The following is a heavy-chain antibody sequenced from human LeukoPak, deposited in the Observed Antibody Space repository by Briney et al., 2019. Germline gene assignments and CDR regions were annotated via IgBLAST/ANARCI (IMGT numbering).Heavy chain of an antibody. Sequence: SETLSLTCTVSGGSISSSSDYWGWIRQPPGKGLEWIGTIYYSGSTYYNPSLKSRDTISVDTSKNQFSLRLSSVTAADTAVYYCARLGVEAVAGTRFDYWGQGTLVTVSS. CDR2: IYYSGST. CDR3: ARLGVEAVAGTRFDY. D-gene: IGHD6-19*01. J-gene: IGHJ4*02. CDR1: GGSISSSSDY. V-gene: IGHV4-39*01.